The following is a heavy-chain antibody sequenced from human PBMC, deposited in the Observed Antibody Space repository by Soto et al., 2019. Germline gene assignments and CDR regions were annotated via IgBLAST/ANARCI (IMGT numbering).Heavy chain of an antibody. J-gene: IGHJ4*02. CDR3: AHSRTYYDFWSGAGHSFDY. V-gene: IGHV2-5*02. CDR2: IYWDDDK. D-gene: IGHD3-3*01. CDR1: GFSLSTSGVG. Sequence: SGPTLVQPTQTLTLTCTFSGFSLSTSGVGVGWIRQPPGKALEWLALIYWDDDKRYSPSLKSRLTITKDTSKNQVVLTMTNMDPVDTATYYCAHSRTYYDFWSGAGHSFDYWGQGTLVTVSS.